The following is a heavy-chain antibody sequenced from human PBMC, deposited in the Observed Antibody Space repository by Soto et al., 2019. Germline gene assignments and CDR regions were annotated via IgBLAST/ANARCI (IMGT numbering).Heavy chain of an antibody. CDR2: VYWNDDK. CDR3: AHRHFNKVAYFDF. Sequence: QITLKESGPTLVKPTQTLTLTCTVSGFSLSTIGVGVGWTRQPPGKALEWLAIVYWNDDKRYSPSLENRLTIARDASKNQVVLTMTNMDPVDTATYYCAHRHFNKVAYFDFWGQGTLVTVSS. CDR1: GFSLSTIGVG. J-gene: IGHJ4*02. V-gene: IGHV2-5*01.